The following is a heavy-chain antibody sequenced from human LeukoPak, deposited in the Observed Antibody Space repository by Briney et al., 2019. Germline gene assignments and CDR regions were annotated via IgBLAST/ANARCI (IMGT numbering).Heavy chain of an antibody. Sequence: PGGSLRLSCAASGFTFSSYSMNWVRQAPGKGLEWVSSISSSSSYIYYADSVKGRFTISRDNAKNSLYLQMNSLRAEDTAVYYCARRGYSSGSQFDYWRQGTLVTVSS. J-gene: IGHJ4*02. D-gene: IGHD6-19*01. CDR1: GFTFSSYS. CDR3: ARRGYSSGSQFDY. CDR2: ISSSSSYI. V-gene: IGHV3-21*01.